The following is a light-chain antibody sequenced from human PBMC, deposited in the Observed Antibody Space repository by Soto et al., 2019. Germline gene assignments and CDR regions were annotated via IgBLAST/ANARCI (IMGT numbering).Light chain of an antibody. CDR2: EVS. V-gene: IGLV2-14*01. CDR3: SSYTSSSTYV. J-gene: IGLJ1*01. CDR1: SSDVGGYNY. Sequence: ALTQPASVSGSPGQSITISCTGTSSDVGGYNYVSWYQQHPGKAPKLMIYEVSNRPSGVSNRFSGSKSDNTASLTISGLQAEDEADYYCSSYTSSSTYVFGTGTKVTVL.